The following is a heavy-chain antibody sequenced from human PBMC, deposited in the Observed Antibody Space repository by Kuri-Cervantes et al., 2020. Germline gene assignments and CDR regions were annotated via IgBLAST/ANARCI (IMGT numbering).Heavy chain of an antibody. CDR1: GFTFSSHT. D-gene: IGHD4-17*01. J-gene: IGHJ4*02. V-gene: IGHV3-48*04. Sequence: GESLKISCAASGFTFSSHTMNWVRQAPGKGLVWVSYISRNSGTMYYADSVKGRFTISRDNAKNSLYLQMNSLRVEDTAIYYCARDHPYGDSGTDYWGQGTLVTVSS. CDR3: ARDHPYGDSGTDY. CDR2: ISRNSGTM.